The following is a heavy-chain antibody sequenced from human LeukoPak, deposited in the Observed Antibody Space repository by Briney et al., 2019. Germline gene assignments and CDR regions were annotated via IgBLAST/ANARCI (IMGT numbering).Heavy chain of an antibody. CDR1: GYTFTRYY. CDR3: ARAIPLPNYYDSSGYYGR. V-gene: IGHV1-2*06. CDR2: INPNSGGT. D-gene: IGHD3-22*01. J-gene: IGHJ4*02. Sequence: ASVKVSCKASGYTFTRYYMHWVRQAPGQGLEWMGRINPNSGGTNYPQKFQGRVTMTRDTSISAVSMDLSRLPSDAPAVYYCARAIPLPNYYDSSGYYGRWGQGTLVTVSS.